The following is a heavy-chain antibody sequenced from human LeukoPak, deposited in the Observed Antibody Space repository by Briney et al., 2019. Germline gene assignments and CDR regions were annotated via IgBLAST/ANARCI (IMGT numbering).Heavy chain of an antibody. D-gene: IGHD6-19*01. Sequence: GESLKISCKGSGYSFTSYWIGWVRQMPGKGLEWMGIIYPGDSDTRYSPSFQGQVTISADKSISTAYLQWSSLKASDTAMYYCARHIGQWLVENWFDPWGQGTLVAVSS. CDR2: IYPGDSDT. J-gene: IGHJ5*02. CDR3: ARHIGQWLVENWFDP. CDR1: GYSFTSYW. V-gene: IGHV5-51*01.